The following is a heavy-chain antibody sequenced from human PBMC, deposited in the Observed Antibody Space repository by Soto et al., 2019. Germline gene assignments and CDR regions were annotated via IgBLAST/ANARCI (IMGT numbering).Heavy chain of an antibody. V-gene: IGHV3-64D*06. CDR1: GFTFSNFA. CDR2: ITSNGDNT. CDR3: VKGNQLRRYYFEY. D-gene: IGHD1-1*01. J-gene: IGHJ4*02. Sequence: EVQLVESGGGLVQPGGSLRLSCSASGFTFSNFAMHWVRQAPGKGLQYVSGITSNGDNTYHADSVQGRFTISRDNSKSTLYLQMTSLRVEDTAVYYCVKGNQLRRYYFEYWGRGALVTVSS.